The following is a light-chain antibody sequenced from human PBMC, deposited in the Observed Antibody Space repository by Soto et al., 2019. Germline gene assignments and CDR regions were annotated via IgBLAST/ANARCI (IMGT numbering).Light chain of an antibody. V-gene: IGKV1-5*01. CDR3: QQYNSYSEA. CDR2: GAY. J-gene: IGKJ1*01. Sequence: DIQMTQSPSTLSASIGDRVTITCRASQSVSGWLAWYQQKPREAPKLLIYGAYTLQGGVPSRFSGSGSGTDFTLTITGLQPDDFATYFCQQYNSYSEAFGQGTKVELK. CDR1: QSVSGW.